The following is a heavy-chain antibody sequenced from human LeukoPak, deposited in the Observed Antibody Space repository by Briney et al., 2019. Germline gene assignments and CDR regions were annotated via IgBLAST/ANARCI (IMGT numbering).Heavy chain of an antibody. CDR1: GGSISSSSYY. CDR3: ARAPQYDSRGYYNLAADWYFDL. J-gene: IGHJ2*01. Sequence: SETLSLTCTVSGGSISSSSYYWGWIRQPPGKGLEWIGSIYHSGSTYYNPSLKTRVTVSIDTSKNQFSLKLRSVTAADTAVYYCARAPQYDSRGYYNLAADWYFDLWGRGTLVTVSS. D-gene: IGHD3-22*01. CDR2: IYHSGST. V-gene: IGHV4-39*07.